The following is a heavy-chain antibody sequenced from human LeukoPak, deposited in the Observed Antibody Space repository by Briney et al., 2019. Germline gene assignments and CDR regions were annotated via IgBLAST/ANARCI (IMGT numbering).Heavy chain of an antibody. J-gene: IGHJ3*02. D-gene: IGHD1-1*01. CDR3: ARVIYNWNGNAFDI. CDR2: ISYDGSNK. V-gene: IGHV3-30-3*01. CDR1: GFTFSSYA. Sequence: PGGSLRLSCAASGFTFSSYAMHWVRQAPGKGLEWVAVISYDGSNKYYADSVKGQFTISKDNSKNTLYLQMNSLRAEDTAVYYCARVIYNWNGNAFDIWGQGTMVTVSS.